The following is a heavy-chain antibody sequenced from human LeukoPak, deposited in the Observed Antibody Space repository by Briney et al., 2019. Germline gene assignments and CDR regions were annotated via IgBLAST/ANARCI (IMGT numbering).Heavy chain of an antibody. CDR1: GFTFSSYS. CDR2: ISSSSSTI. V-gene: IGHV3-48*02. D-gene: IGHD3-3*01. CDR3: ASTASYYDFWSGYDNFDY. Sequence: GGSLRLSCAASGFTFSSYSMNWVRRAPGKGLEWVSYISSSSSTIYYADSVKGRFTISRDNAKNSLYLQMNSLRDEDTAVYYCASTASYYDFWSGYDNFDYWGQGTLVTVSS. J-gene: IGHJ4*02.